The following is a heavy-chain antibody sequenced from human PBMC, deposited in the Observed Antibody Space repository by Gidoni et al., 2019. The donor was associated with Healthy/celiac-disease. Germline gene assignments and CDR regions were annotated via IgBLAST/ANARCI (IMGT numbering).Heavy chain of an antibody. CDR1: GFTFSSYC. Sequence: EVQLVESGGGLVQPGGSLRLSCAASGFTFSSYCMHWVRQAPGKGLVWVSRINSDGSSTSYADSVKGRFTISRDNAKNTLYLQMNSLRAEDTAVYYCASGPGEAYCGGDCYSHFQHWGQGTLVTVSS. J-gene: IGHJ1*01. CDR3: ASGPGEAYCGGDCYSHFQH. CDR2: INSDGSST. D-gene: IGHD2-21*02. V-gene: IGHV3-74*01.